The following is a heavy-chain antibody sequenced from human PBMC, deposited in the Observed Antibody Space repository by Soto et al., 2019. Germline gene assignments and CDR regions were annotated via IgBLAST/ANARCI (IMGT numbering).Heavy chain of an antibody. J-gene: IGHJ3*02. V-gene: IGHV4-30-4*01. CDR1: GGSINSGDYY. CDR3: ATVPTHYYDRSGYANAFDM. Sequence: SETLSLTCTVSGGSINSGDYYCSWIRQPPGKGLEWIGYIYYSVSTYHNPSLKSRINISVETSKNQLSLKLSSVTAADTAVYYWATVPTHYYDRSGYANAFDMWGQGTMVTVSS. D-gene: IGHD3-22*01. CDR2: IYYSVST.